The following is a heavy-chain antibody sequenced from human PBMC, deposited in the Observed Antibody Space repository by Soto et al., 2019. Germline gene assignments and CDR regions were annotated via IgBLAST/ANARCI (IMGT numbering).Heavy chain of an antibody. CDR1: GFTFSSYE. D-gene: IGHD6-13*01. Sequence: PGGSLRLSCAASGFTFSSYEMNWVRQAPGKGLEWVSYISSSGSTIYYADSVKGRFTISRDNAKNSLYLQMNSLRAEDTAVYYCARDYSSSLGWFDPWGQGTLVTVSS. CDR2: ISSSGSTI. CDR3: ARDYSSSLGWFDP. V-gene: IGHV3-48*03. J-gene: IGHJ5*02.